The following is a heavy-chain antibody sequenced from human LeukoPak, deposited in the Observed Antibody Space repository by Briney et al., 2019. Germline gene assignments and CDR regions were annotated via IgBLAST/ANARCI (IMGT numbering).Heavy chain of an antibody. CDR2: IYESGGT. CDR3: ARLLDNDSSGYPDTFDM. CDR1: GGSISEYY. J-gene: IGHJ3*02. Sequence: PSETLSLTCTVSGGSISEYYWSWIRQSPGKGLEWIGYIYESGGTNYNPSLRSRVTISLDTSKTQVSLKVTSLTAADTAVYYCARLLDNDSSGYPDTFDMWGQGTVVTVSS. V-gene: IGHV4-59*01. D-gene: IGHD3-22*01.